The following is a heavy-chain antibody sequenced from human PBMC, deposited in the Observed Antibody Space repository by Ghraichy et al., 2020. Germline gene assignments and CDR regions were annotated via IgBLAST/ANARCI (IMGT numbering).Heavy chain of an antibody. J-gene: IGHJ5*02. CDR1: GFTFSSYG. V-gene: IGHV3-30*02. D-gene: IGHD6-19*01. CDR3: AKDGSSGWYPTGFDP. Sequence: GGSLRLSCAASGFTFSSYGMHWVRQAPGKGLEWVAFIRYDGSNKYYADSVKGRFTISRDSSKNTLYLQMNSLRAEDTAVYYCAKDGSSGWYPTGFDPWGQGTLVTVSS. CDR2: IRYDGSNK.